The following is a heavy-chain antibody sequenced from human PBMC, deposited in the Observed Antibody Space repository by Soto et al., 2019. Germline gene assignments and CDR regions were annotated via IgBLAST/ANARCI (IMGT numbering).Heavy chain of an antibody. J-gene: IGHJ5*02. D-gene: IGHD3-3*01. CDR3: ARGQRFSDWFDP. Sequence: LSLTCTVSGGSMNSYYWTWIRQPAGKGLEWIGRVYSSGGTHYNPSLKSRITISLDTSNNQFSLRLLSVTDADTAVYYCARGQRFSDWFDPWGQGTLVTVSS. CDR2: VYSSGGT. V-gene: IGHV4-4*07. CDR1: GGSMNSYY.